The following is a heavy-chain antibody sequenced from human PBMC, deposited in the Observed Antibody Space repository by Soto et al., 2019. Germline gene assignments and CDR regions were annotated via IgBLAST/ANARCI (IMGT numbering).Heavy chain of an antibody. J-gene: IGHJ4*02. CDR3: AKGGSSNGYNWDGHDY. V-gene: IGHV3-30*18. CDR1: GFTFSSYG. D-gene: IGHD5-12*01. CDR2: ISYDGSNK. Sequence: GGSLRLSCAASGFTFSSYGMHWVRQAPGKGLEWVAVISYDGSNKYYADSVKGRFTISRDNSKNTLYLQMNSLRAEDTAVYYCAKGGSSNGYNWDGHDYWGQGTLVTVSS.